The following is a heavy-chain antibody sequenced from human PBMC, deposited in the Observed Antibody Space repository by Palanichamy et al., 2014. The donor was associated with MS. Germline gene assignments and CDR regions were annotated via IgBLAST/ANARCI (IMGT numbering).Heavy chain of an antibody. CDR2: ISQGAGAK. CDR3: AKIGYSGWNFDY. J-gene: IGHJ4*02. D-gene: IGHD6-19*01. CDR1: GFSFSSYW. Sequence: EVRLVESGGGLVQPGGSLRLSCAASGFSFSSYWMTWVRQAPGKGLEWVANISQGAGAKHYVDSVKGRFTISRDDAKNSLYLQMNSLRAEDTAVYYCAKIGYSGWNFDYWGQGTLVTVSS. V-gene: IGHV3-7*01.